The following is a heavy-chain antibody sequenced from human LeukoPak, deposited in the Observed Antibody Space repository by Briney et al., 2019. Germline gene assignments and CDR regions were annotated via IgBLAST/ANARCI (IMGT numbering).Heavy chain of an antibody. V-gene: IGHV4-39*01. CDR2: IYYSGST. J-gene: IGHJ6*03. Sequence: SETLSLTCTVSGGSISSSSYYWGWLRQPPGMGLEWFGSIYYSGSTYYNPSLKSRITLSVDTSKNQFSLKLSSVTAADTAVYYCARRIVVVIEGEEYYYYMDVWGKGTTVTVSS. D-gene: IGHD3-22*01. CDR3: ARRIVVVIEGEEYYYYMDV. CDR1: GGSISSSSYY.